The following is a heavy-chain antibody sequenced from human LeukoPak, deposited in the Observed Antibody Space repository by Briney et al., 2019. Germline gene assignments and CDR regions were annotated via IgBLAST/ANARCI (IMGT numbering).Heavy chain of an antibody. CDR3: ARVAAAGPFDY. Sequence: PGGSLGLSCAASGLTVSSSYMSWVRQAPRKGLEWVSVISSDGKTNCADSVKGRFTISRDISKNTLYLQMNSLRAEDTAVYYCARVAAAGPFDYWGQGTLVTVSS. CDR1: GLTVSSSY. V-gene: IGHV3-53*01. D-gene: IGHD6-13*01. CDR2: ISSDGKT. J-gene: IGHJ4*02.